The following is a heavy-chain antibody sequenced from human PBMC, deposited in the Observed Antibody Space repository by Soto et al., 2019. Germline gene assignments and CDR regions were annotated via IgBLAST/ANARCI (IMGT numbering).Heavy chain of an antibody. CDR2: VCISGST. CDR3: ARVRTEYAGLDY. V-gene: IGHV4-59*02. D-gene: IGHD2-2*01. J-gene: IGHJ4*02. CDR1: GGSVSSFC. Sequence: SETLSLTCYVSGGSVSSFCWTWIRQSPGKGLDSIAYVCISGSTNYNPSLESRVAISLDTSKNQFSLRLTSVTAADTAVYFCARVRTEYAGLDYWGQGTLVTVSS.